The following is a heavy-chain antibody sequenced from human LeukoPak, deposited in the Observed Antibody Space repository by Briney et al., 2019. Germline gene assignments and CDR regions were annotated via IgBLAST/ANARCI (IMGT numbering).Heavy chain of an antibody. CDR3: AKDPTGNPFAMVYFDY. CDR1: GFTFSSYA. CDR2: ISGSGGST. D-gene: IGHD5-18*01. J-gene: IGHJ4*02. V-gene: IGHV3-23*01. Sequence: PGGSLRLSCAASGFTFSSYAMSWVRQAPGKGLEWVSAISGSGGSTYYADSVKGRFTISRDNSKNTLYLQMNSLRAEDTAVYYCAKDPTGNPFAMVYFDYWGQGTLVTVSS.